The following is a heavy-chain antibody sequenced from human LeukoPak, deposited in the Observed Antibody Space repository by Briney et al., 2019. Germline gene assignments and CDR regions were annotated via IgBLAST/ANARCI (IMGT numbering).Heavy chain of an antibody. CDR3: ARRVIMSSSWFDP. J-gene: IGHJ5*02. CDR2: IYYSGST. Sequence: PSETLSLTCTVSGGSISSSTYYWGWIRQPPGKGLEWIGSIYYSGSTYHNPSLKSRVTISVDTSKNQFSLMLSSVTAADTAVYYCARRVIMSSSWFDPWGQGTLVTVSS. V-gene: IGHV4-39*01. D-gene: IGHD3-10*01. CDR1: GGSISSSTYY.